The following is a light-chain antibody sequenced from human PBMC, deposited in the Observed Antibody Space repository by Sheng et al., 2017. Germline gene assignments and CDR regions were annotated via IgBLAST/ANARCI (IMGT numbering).Light chain of an antibody. V-gene: IGKV3-20*01. CDR3: QQYGSSPIT. CDR2: GAS. Sequence: DIVLTQSPGTLSLFPGERATLSCRASQTIGSTYLAWYQQKPGQAPRLLIFGASSRATGIPDRFRGSGSGTDFTLTISRLQPEDFAVYYCQQYGSSPITFGQGTRLETK. J-gene: IGKJ5*01. CDR1: QTIGSTY.